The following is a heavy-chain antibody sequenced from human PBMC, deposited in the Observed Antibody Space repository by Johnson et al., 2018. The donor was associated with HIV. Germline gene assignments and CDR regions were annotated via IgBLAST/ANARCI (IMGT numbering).Heavy chain of an antibody. D-gene: IGHD6-13*01. J-gene: IGHJ3*02. CDR2: LSGSGNST. V-gene: IGHV3-23*04. Sequence: EVQLVESGGGVVQPGGSLRLSCAASGFTVSSNYMSWIRQSPGKGQEWVSSLSGSGNSTYYADSVKGRFTISRDNSKNTLYLQMDSLRAEDTALYHCAKGKQLVNSGTLEIWGQGTMVTVSS. CDR1: GFTVSSNY. CDR3: AKGKQLVNSGTLEI.